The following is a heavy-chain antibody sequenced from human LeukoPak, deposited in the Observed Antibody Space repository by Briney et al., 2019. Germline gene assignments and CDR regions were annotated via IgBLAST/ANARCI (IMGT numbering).Heavy chain of an antibody. J-gene: IGHJ4*02. CDR1: GGTFSSCA. CDR2: IIPILGIA. V-gene: IGHV1-69*04. D-gene: IGHD6-13*01. Sequence: ASVKVSCKASGGTFSSCAISWVRQAPGQGLECMGRIIPILGIANYAQKFQGRVTITADKSTSTAYMELSSLRSEDTAVYYCAVLTPIPGYSSSSTLDYWGQGTLVTVSS. CDR3: AVLTPIPGYSSSSTLDY.